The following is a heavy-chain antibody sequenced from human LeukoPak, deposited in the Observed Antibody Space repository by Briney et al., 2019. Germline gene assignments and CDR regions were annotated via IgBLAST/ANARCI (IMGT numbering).Heavy chain of an antibody. CDR2: IYYSGST. CDR1: GVSISSYY. V-gene: IGHV4-59*01. D-gene: IGHD2-2*01. J-gene: IGHJ3*02. Sequence: SETLSLTCTVSGVSISSYYWSWIRQPPGKGLEWIGYIYYSGSTNYNPSLKSRVTISVDTSKNQFSLKLSSVTAADTAVYYCARVGPSTKAFDIWGLGTMVTVSS. CDR3: ARVGPSTKAFDI.